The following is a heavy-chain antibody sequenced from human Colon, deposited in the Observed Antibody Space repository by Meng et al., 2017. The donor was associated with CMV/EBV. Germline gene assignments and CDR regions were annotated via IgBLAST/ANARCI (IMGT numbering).Heavy chain of an antibody. D-gene: IGHD2-2*01. Sequence: GESLKISCAASGFTFSNYWMTWLRQAPGRGLELVAHIKEDGSEKYFVGSVKGRFTISRDNAKNSLYLQMNSLRAEDTAVYYCARGTSTSCTDWGQGTLVTVSS. CDR1: GFTFSNYW. V-gene: IGHV3-7*04. CDR3: ARGTSTSCTD. CDR2: IKEDGSEK. J-gene: IGHJ4*02.